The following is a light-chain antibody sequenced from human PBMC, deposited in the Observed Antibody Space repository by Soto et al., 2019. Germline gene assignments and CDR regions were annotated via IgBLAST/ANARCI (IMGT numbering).Light chain of an antibody. CDR1: NSDVGSHNF. CDR3: CSLTNGATWV. V-gene: IGLV2-23*01. CDR2: EAS. Sequence: QSALTQPASVSGSPGQSITISCTGTNSDVGSHNFVSWYQQYPGKAPKLLIYEASKRPSGLSNRFSGSKSGNTASLTISGLQAEDEADYYCCSLTNGATWVFGVGTKLTVL. J-gene: IGLJ3*02.